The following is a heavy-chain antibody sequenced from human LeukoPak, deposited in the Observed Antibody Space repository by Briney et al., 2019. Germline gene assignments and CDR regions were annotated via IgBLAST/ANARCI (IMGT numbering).Heavy chain of an antibody. CDR3: ARAGAVAGTRFDY. CDR2: ISAYKDNT. CDR1: AYTFTSYG. J-gene: IGHJ4*02. V-gene: IGHV1-18*01. D-gene: IGHD6-19*01. Sequence: ASVNVSFNSSAYTFTSYGIGWVREAQAQGQELMGWISAYKDNTNYAKKLQGRVTMTTDTSTSTAYMELRSLRSDDTAVYYCARAGAVAGTRFDYWGQGTLVTVSS.